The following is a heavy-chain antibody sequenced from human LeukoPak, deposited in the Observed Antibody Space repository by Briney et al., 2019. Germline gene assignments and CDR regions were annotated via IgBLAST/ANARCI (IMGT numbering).Heavy chain of an antibody. J-gene: IGHJ4*02. CDR1: GGSFSGYY. CDR3: AREKYCSGGSCLDY. CDR2: INHSGST. V-gene: IGHV4-34*01. D-gene: IGHD2-15*01. Sequence: PSETLSLTCAVYGGSFSGYYWSWIRQPPGKGLEWIGEINHSGSTNYNPSLKSRVTISVDTSKNQFSLKLSSVTAADTAVYYCAREKYCSGGSCLDYWGQGTLSPSPQ.